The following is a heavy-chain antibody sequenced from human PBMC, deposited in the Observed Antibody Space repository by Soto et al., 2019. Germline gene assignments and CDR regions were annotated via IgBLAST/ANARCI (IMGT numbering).Heavy chain of an antibody. CDR1: GYTFTSYG. CDR3: ARDNCSSTSCYRYAYYYYGMDV. J-gene: IGHJ6*02. D-gene: IGHD2-2*01. V-gene: IGHV1-18*01. Sequence: ASVKFSCKASGYTFTSYGISWVRQAPGQGLEWMGWISAYNGNTNYAQKLQGRVTMTTDTSTSTAYMELRSLRSDDTAVYYCARDNCSSTSCYRYAYYYYGMDVWGQGTTVTVSS. CDR2: ISAYNGNT.